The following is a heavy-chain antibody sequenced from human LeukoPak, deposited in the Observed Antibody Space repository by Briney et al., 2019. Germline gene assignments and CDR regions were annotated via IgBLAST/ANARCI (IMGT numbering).Heavy chain of an antibody. V-gene: IGHV3-23*01. J-gene: IGHJ4*02. Sequence: GGSLRLSCAASGFTFSTYTMNWVRQAPGKGLEWVSAISGSGGSTYYADSVKGRFTISRDNSKNTLYLQMNSLRAEDTAVYYCAKDLVSIAARPGYYFDYWGQGTLVTVSS. CDR2: ISGSGGST. D-gene: IGHD6-6*01. CDR3: AKDLVSIAARPGYYFDY. CDR1: GFTFSTYT.